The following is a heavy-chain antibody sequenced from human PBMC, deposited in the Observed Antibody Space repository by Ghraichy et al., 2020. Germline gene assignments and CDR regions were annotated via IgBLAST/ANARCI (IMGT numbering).Heavy chain of an antibody. D-gene: IGHD1-1*01. CDR2: IYYSGST. CDR1: GGSISSSSYY. J-gene: IGHJ4*02. Sequence: GSLSLTCTVSGGSISSSSYYWGWIRQPPGKGLEWIGSIYYSGSTYYNPSLKSRVTISVDTSKNQFSLKLSSVTAAEPAVYYCAREEGTTGTTRIDYWGQGTLVTVSS. V-gene: IGHV4-39*02. CDR3: AREEGTTGTTRIDY.